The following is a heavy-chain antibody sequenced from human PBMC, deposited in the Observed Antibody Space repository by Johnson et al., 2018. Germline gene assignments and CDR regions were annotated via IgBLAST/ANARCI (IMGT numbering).Heavy chain of an antibody. CDR3: GRGSSSDWYWGAFDI. J-gene: IGHJ3*02. Sequence: VQLQESGGGLVQXGGSXRLXCTSEYNFIGYWMNWVRQAPGKGLEWVANIKQDGSEKYYVDSVKGRFTISRDDAKNSLYLQMNSLRVEDTAVYFCGRGSSSDWYWGAFDIWGQGTMVAVYS. CDR1: EYNFIGYW. V-gene: IGHV3-7*01. D-gene: IGHD6-19*01. CDR2: IKQDGSEK.